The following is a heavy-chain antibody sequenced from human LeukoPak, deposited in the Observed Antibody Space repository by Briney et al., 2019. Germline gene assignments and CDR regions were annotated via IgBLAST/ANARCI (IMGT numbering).Heavy chain of an antibody. Sequence: PSETLSLTCTVSGGSISSSSYYWGWIRQPPGKGLEWIGSIYYSGSTYYNPSLKSRVTISVGTSKNQFSLKLSSVTAADTAVYYCARWQGYCSSTSCRNFDYWGQGTLVTVSS. D-gene: IGHD2-2*01. J-gene: IGHJ4*02. CDR2: IYYSGST. CDR1: GGSISSSSYY. V-gene: IGHV4-39*01. CDR3: ARWQGYCSSTSCRNFDY.